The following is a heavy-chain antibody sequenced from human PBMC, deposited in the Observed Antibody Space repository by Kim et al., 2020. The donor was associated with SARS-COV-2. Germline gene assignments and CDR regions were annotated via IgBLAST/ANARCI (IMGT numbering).Heavy chain of an antibody. J-gene: IGHJ4*02. CDR3: AKDRYSSGRVIDY. CDR1: GFIFSGYG. V-gene: IGHV3-30*18. CDR2: ILYDGNHK. Sequence: GGSLRLSCAASGFIFSGYGMHWVRQAPGKGLEWLAVILYDGNHKNYAGSVKGRFTISRDNSKNTLYLEMNSLRAEDTAVYYCAKDRYSSGRVIDYWGQGT. D-gene: IGHD6-19*01.